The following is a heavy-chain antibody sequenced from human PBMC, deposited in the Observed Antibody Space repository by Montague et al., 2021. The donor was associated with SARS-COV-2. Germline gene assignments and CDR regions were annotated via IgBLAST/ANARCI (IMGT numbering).Heavy chain of an antibody. V-gene: IGHV3-23*03. D-gene: IGHD1-26*01. Sequence: SLRLSCAASGFTFSSYAMSWVRQAPGKGLEWVSDINSSGSSTFYADSVKGRFTISRDNSKNSLYLQMNSLRAEDTAVYYCAKSSGSSGDYFDDWGQGTLVTVSS. CDR1: GFTFSSYA. J-gene: IGHJ4*01. CDR3: AKSSGSSGDYFDD. CDR2: INSSGSST.